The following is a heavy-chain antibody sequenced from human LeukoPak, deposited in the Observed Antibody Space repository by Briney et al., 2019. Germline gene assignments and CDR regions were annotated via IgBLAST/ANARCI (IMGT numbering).Heavy chain of an antibody. CDR1: GFTFSSYS. CDR2: ISSSSSYI. Sequence: GGSLRLSCAASGFTFSSYSMNWVRQAPGKGLEWVSSISSSSSYIYYADSVKGRFTISRDNSKNTLYLQMNTLRAEDTAVYYCARGKRSVYIMITFGGLTGLDVWGQGTTVTVSS. V-gene: IGHV3-21*01. CDR3: ARGKRSVYIMITFGGLTGLDV. D-gene: IGHD3-16*01. J-gene: IGHJ6*02.